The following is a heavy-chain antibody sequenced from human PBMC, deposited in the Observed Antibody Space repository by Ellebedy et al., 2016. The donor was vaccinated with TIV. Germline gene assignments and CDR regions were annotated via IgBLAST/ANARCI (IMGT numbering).Heavy chain of an antibody. CDR2: IYYSGST. Sequence: MPSETLSLTCTVSGGSIRSYYWSWIRQPPGKGLEWIGYIYYSGSTNYNPSLKSRVTISVDTSKNQFSLKLSSVTAADTAVYYCARGKLFGERYLDYWGQGTLVTVSS. D-gene: IGHD3-10*02. CDR3: ARGKLFGERYLDY. V-gene: IGHV4-59*01. CDR1: GGSIRSYY. J-gene: IGHJ4*02.